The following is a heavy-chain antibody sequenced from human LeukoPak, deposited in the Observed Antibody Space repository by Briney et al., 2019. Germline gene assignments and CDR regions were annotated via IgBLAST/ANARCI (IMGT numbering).Heavy chain of an antibody. J-gene: IGHJ6*03. CDR2: IRASFTP. D-gene: IGHD1-1*01. CDR3: AKGAFRGYNYIDV. V-gene: IGHV3-23*01. Sequence: PGGSLRLSCAASGFTFANYDMNWVRQAPGKGLEWVSVIRASFTPYYAESVKGRFTISRDNSKNTVYLQMNSLRLEDTAEYSCAKGAFRGYNYIDVWGKGTPVTVSS. CDR1: GFTFANYD.